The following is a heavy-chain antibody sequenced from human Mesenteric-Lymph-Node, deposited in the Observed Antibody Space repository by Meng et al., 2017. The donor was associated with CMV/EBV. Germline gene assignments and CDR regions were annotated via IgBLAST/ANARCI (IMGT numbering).Heavy chain of an antibody. D-gene: IGHD2-15*01. CDR2: VRYDGINK. Sequence: GESLKISCAASGFTFNTNGMHWVRQAPGKGLEWVAYVRYDGINKYYADSVKGRFTISRDNSKNTLYLQMNSLRAEDTAVYYCANLVVGATPGDYWGQGTLVTVSS. CDR3: ANLVVGATPGDY. V-gene: IGHV3-30*02. J-gene: IGHJ4*02. CDR1: GFTFNTNG.